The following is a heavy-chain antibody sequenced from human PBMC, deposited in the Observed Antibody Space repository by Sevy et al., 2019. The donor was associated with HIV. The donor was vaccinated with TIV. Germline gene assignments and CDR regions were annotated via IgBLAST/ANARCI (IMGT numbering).Heavy chain of an antibody. CDR2: LSFACGRI. V-gene: IGHV3-23*01. Sequence: GGSLRLSCVASGFTFSSYSMSWVRQTPGKGLEWVSTLSFACGRINYADSVKGRFTMSRDDSRNTFYLQMDSLRAEDTAIYYCAREGCSKPHDYWGQGTLVTVSS. J-gene: IGHJ4*02. CDR1: GFTFSSYS. CDR3: AREGCSKPHDY. D-gene: IGHD2-2*01.